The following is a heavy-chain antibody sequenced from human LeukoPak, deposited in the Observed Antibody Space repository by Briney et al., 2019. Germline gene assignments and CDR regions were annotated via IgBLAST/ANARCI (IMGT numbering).Heavy chain of an antibody. D-gene: IGHD5-18*01. Sequence: SETLSLTCTVSGGSISSYYWSWIRQPAGKGLEWIGRIYTSGSTNYNPSLKSRVTISIDTSKNQFSLKLNSVIAADTAVYYCARDRGYSYAFDYWGQGTLVSVSS. CDR3: ARDRGYSYAFDY. CDR2: IYTSGST. J-gene: IGHJ4*02. V-gene: IGHV4-4*07. CDR1: GGSISSYY.